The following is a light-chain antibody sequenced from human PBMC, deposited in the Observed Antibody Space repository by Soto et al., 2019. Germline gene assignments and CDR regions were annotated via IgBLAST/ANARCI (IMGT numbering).Light chain of an antibody. Sequence: QSALTQPPSASGSPGQSVTISCTGTSSDVGGYNSVSWYQHHPGKAPKLMIYEVSKRPSGVHDRFSGSKSGNTASLTVSGLQAEDEADYYCSSYAGSSSFVIFGGGTKLTVL. CDR1: SSDVGGYNS. V-gene: IGLV2-8*01. CDR3: SSYAGSSSFVI. J-gene: IGLJ2*01. CDR2: EVS.